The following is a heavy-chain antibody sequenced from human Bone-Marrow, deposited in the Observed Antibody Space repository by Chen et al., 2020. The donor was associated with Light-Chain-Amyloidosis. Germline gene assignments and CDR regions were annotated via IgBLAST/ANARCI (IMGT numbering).Heavy chain of an antibody. CDR3: ARMFGFCSGGSCYSAYFDY. CDR2: MSYSGST. D-gene: IGHD2-15*01. V-gene: IGHV4-39*01. CDR1: GGSISINSYY. J-gene: IGHJ4*02. Sequence: QLQLHESGPGLVRPSETLSLTCTVSGGSISINSYYWGWIRQPPGKGLEWIGSMSYSGSTYYSPSLKSRVTISVDTPKNQFSLRLNSVTAADTALYYCARMFGFCSGGSCYSAYFDYWGQGALVTVSS.